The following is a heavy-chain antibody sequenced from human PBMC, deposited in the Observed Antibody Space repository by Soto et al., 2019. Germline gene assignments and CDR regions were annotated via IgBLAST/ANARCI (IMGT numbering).Heavy chain of an antibody. V-gene: IGHV3-13*01. J-gene: IGHJ2*01. CDR2: IGGGGDT. CDR1: GFTFSTPD. Sequence: EEQLVESGGGLVQPGGSLRLSCAASGFTFSTPDMHWVRQVTGNGLEWVSEIGGGGDTYYPDSVKVRFTISRENAKNSLYLERTGMRDEDTAVDFCAREGSSSTWYNWYFDRWGRGTLLTVSS. D-gene: IGHD6-13*01. CDR3: AREGSSSTWYNWYFDR.